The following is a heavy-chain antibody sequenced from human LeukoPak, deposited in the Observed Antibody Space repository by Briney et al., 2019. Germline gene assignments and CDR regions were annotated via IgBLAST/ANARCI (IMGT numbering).Heavy chain of an antibody. J-gene: IGHJ4*02. CDR2: ISSSSSYI. D-gene: IGHD3-22*01. V-gene: IGHV3-21*01. CDR3: ARDASSGMTYYYDSSSY. CDR1: GFTFSSYS. Sequence: GGSLRLSCAASGFTFSSYSMNWVRQAPGKGLEWVSSISSSSSYIYYADSVKGRFTICRDNAKNSLYLQMNSLRAEDTAVYYCARDASSGMTYYYDSSSYWGQGTLVTVSS.